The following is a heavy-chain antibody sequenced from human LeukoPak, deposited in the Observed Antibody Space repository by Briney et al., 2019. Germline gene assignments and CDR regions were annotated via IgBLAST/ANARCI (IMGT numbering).Heavy chain of an antibody. D-gene: IGHD3-22*01. CDR1: GASISSSNW. CDR3: ARRRSSGYYSNWFDP. J-gene: IGHJ5*02. CDR2: IYHSGNT. V-gene: IGHV4-4*02. Sequence: SETLSLTCAVSGASISSSNWWTWVRQPPGKGLEWIGEIYHSGNTNSNPSLKSRVTISVDKSKNHFSLELSSVTAADTAVYYCARRRSSGYYSNWFDPWGQGTLVTVSS.